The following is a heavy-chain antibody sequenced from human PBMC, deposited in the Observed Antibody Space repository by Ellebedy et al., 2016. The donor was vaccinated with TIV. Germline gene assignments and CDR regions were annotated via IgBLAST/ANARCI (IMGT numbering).Heavy chain of an antibody. CDR2: IIPILGVA. CDR1: GGIFSNYA. J-gene: IGHJ4*02. D-gene: IGHD1-26*01. CDR3: ARWGGSSGRFQGPYDY. Sequence: AASVKVSCKASGGIFSNYAFNWVRQAPGQGLEWMGRIIPILGVAEYAQNFQGRVTFTADKYTTTAYMELSSLRSEDTAVYYCARWGGSSGRFQGPYDYWGQGTLVAVSS. V-gene: IGHV1-69*04.